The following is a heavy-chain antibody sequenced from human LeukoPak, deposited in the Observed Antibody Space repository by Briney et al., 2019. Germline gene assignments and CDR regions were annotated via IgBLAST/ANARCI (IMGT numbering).Heavy chain of an antibody. CDR2: IYNGGNT. Sequence: SETLSLTCTVSGVSINTYYASWIRQAPGKGLEFIGFIYNGGNTNYNPSLKSRATISVDTSNNQFSLRLTSVTAADTAMYYCAVARGELDFWGQGPLVTVS. CDR3: AVARGELDF. J-gene: IGHJ4*02. V-gene: IGHV4-4*09. CDR1: GVSINTYY. D-gene: IGHD3-16*01.